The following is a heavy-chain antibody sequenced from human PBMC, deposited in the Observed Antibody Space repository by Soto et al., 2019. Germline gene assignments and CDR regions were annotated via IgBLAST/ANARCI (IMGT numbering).Heavy chain of an antibody. D-gene: IGHD6-13*01. CDR3: AKDPLHHGSSWYFYYFDY. Sequence: PGGSLRLSCAASGFTFSSYSMNWVRQAPGKGLEWVSSISSSSSYIYYADSVKGRFTISRDNAKNSLYLQMNSLRAEDTAVYYCAKDPLHHGSSWYFYYFDYWGQGTLVTVSS. CDR1: GFTFSSYS. CDR2: ISSSSSYI. V-gene: IGHV3-21*01. J-gene: IGHJ4*02.